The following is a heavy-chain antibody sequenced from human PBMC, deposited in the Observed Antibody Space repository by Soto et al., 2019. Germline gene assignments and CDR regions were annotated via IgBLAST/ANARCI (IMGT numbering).Heavy chain of an antibody. V-gene: IGHV3-23*01. J-gene: IGHJ4*02. CDR3: AKGRTYFDF. Sequence: EVVLLQSGGDLVQPGGSLRLSCAASGFTFSDYAMTWVRQAPGKGLEWVSDISDGDGDTHYADSVRGRFVISRDNSKNTLFLEMNSLRAEDAAVYYCAKGRTYFDFWGQGSLVNVSS. CDR1: GFTFSDYA. CDR2: ISDGDGDT.